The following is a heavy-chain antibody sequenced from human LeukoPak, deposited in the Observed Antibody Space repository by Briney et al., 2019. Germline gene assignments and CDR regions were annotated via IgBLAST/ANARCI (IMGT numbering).Heavy chain of an antibody. V-gene: IGHV1-69*05. CDR3: ARDITIGTTRFDP. Sequence: GASVKVSCKASGGTFSSYTINWVRQAPGQGLEWMGGIIPVFGTANYVQKFQGRVTITRDTSANTVYMELSRLRPEDTAVYYCARDITIGTTRFDPWGQGTLVTVSP. CDR1: GGTFSSYT. D-gene: IGHD1-1*01. CDR2: IIPVFGTA. J-gene: IGHJ5*02.